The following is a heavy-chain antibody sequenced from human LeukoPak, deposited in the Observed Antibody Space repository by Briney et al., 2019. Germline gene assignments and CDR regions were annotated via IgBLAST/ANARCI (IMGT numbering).Heavy chain of an antibody. Sequence: PGGSLRLSCAASGFTFSNAWMSWVRQAPGKGLEWVGRIKSKTDGGTTDYAAPVKGRFTISRDDSKNTLYLQMNSLKTEDTAVYYCTTDPYQLLYDGFDYWGQGTLVTVSS. CDR3: TTDPYQLLYDGFDY. CDR1: GFTFSNAW. CDR2: IKSKTDGGTT. D-gene: IGHD2-2*02. J-gene: IGHJ4*02. V-gene: IGHV3-15*01.